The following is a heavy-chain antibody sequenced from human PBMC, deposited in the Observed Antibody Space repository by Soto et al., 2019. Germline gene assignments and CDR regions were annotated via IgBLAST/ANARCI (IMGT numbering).Heavy chain of an antibody. Sequence: EVQLVESGGGLVKPGGSLRLSCAASGCTFSSYSMNWVRQAPGKGLEWVSSISSSRSYIYYADSVKGRFTSPRDNAKNSLYLQMNSVRDEDTAVYYCARDQPGYSYGYGLGYWGQGTLVTVSS. V-gene: IGHV3-21*01. CDR2: ISSSRSYI. J-gene: IGHJ4*02. CDR1: GCTFSSYS. D-gene: IGHD5-18*01. CDR3: ARDQPGYSYGYGLGY.